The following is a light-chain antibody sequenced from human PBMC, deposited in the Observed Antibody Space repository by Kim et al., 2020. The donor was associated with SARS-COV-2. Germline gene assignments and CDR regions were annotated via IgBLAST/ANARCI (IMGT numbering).Light chain of an antibody. CDR2: AAS. Sequence: ASVGDRVTITWRASHGIRTDLAWYQQKAGKAPKRLIYAASILQSGVPSRFSGSGLGTEFTLTIDSLQSEDFATYYCLQHDSYPWTFGQGTKVEIK. CDR1: HGIRTD. CDR3: LQHDSYPWT. J-gene: IGKJ1*01. V-gene: IGKV1-17*01.